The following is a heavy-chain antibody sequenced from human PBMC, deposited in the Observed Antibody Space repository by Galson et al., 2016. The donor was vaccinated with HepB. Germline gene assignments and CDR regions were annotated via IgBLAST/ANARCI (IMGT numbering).Heavy chain of an antibody. CDR3: ARSYGGYAFDI. CDR2: IHSSGLT. Sequence: SETLSLTCTVSGGSINTDGSNNIYYWSWIRQPPGKGLEWVAYIHSSGLTNYNPSLLSRVTISLDTSKSQFSLKVTSVSAADTAVYYCARSYGGYAFDIWGQGTMVTVSS. D-gene: IGHD4-23*01. CDR1: GGSINTDGSNNIYY. J-gene: IGHJ3*02. V-gene: IGHV4-61*08.